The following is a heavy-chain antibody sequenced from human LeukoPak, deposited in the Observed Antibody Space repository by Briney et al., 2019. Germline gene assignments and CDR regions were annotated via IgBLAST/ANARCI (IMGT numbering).Heavy chain of an antibody. V-gene: IGHV3-48*02. D-gene: IGHD6-13*01. CDR2: IGSRSRTT. Sequence: PGGSLRLSCAASGFTFSSNSMNWVRQAPGKGLEWVSYIGSRSRTTYYEDSVKGRFTISRDNAKNSLYLQMNSLRDEDTAVYYCARGFGSNFDIWGQGTMVTVPS. CDR1: GFTFSSNS. CDR3: ARGFGSNFDI. J-gene: IGHJ3*02.